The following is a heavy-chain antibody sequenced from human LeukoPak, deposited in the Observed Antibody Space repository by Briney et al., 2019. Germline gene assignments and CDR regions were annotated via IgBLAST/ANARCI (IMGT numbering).Heavy chain of an antibody. Sequence: SETLSLTCTVSGGSISSYYWSWIRQPPGKGLEWIGYIYYSGNTNYNPSLKSRVTISLDTSKNQFSLKLSSVTAADTAVYYCARRSISGNSWDYFDYWGQGTLVTVSS. CDR1: GGSISSYY. V-gene: IGHV4-59*08. D-gene: IGHD4-23*01. J-gene: IGHJ4*02. CDR3: ARRSISGNSWDYFDY. CDR2: IYYSGNT.